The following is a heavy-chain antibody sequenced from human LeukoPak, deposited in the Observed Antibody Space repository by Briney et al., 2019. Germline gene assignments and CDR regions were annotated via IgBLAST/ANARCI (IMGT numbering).Heavy chain of an antibody. D-gene: IGHD5-18*01. V-gene: IGHV3-23*01. CDR3: AKDPEAMVISYYFDY. CDR2: ISGSGLST. Sequence: GGSLRLSCAASGFTFSSYAISWVRQAPGKGLEWVSAISGSGLSTYYADSVKGRFTISRDNSKNTLYLQMNSLRAEDTALYYCAKDPEAMVISYYFDYWGQGTLVTVSS. J-gene: IGHJ4*02. CDR1: GFTFSSYA.